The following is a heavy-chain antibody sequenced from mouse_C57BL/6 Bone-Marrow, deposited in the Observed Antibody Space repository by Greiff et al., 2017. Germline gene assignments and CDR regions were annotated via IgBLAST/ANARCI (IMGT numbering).Heavy chain of an antibody. CDR3: AVPSSYSNSAWFAY. V-gene: IGHV1-64*01. Sequence: QVQLQQPGAELVKPGASVKLSCKASGYTFTSYWMHWVKQRPGQGLEWIGMIHPNSGSTNYNEKFKSKATLTVDKSSSTAYMQLSSLTSEDSAVYYGAVPSSYSNSAWFAYWGQGTLVTVSA. J-gene: IGHJ3*01. CDR1: GYTFTSYW. CDR2: IHPNSGST. D-gene: IGHD2-5*01.